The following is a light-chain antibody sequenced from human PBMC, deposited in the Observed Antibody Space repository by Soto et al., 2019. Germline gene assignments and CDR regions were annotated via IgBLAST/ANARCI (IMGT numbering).Light chain of an antibody. V-gene: IGLV2-8*01. J-gene: IGLJ2*01. CDR2: DVN. Sequence: QSVLTQPPSASGSPGQSVTISCTGTPSNVGGSNSVSWYQQHPGKAPNLMIYDVNKRPSGVPDRLSGSKSGNTASLTVSGVQAADEAYYFCISCAPGVVVFGGGTKLTVL. CDR3: ISCAPGVVV. CDR1: PSNVGGSNS.